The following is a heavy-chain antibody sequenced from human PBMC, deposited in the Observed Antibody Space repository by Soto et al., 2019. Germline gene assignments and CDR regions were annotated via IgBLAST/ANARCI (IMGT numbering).Heavy chain of an antibody. Sequence: ASVKVSCKASGYTFTSYGISWVRQAPGQGLEWMGWISAYNGNTNYAQKLQGRVTMTTDTSTSTAYMELRSLRSDDTAVYYCARDPYYYDSSCYPFYYYYGMDVWGQGTTVTVSS. J-gene: IGHJ6*02. D-gene: IGHD3-22*01. CDR1: GYTFTSYG. V-gene: IGHV1-18*01. CDR2: ISAYNGNT. CDR3: ARDPYYYDSSCYPFYYYYGMDV.